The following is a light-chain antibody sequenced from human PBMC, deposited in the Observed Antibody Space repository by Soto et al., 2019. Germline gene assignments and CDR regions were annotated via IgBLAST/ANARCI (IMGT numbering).Light chain of an antibody. J-gene: IGKJ1*01. CDR2: DAS. Sequence: DIQMTQSPSTLSASVGDSVTISWRGRQNIRNWLSWYQQKPGKAPNPLIFDASSFKSGVPARFSGGGSGTDFTLTISSLQPEDFATYYCQQLNSYPPWTFGQGTKVDIK. CDR3: QQLNSYPPWT. V-gene: IGKV1-5*01. CDR1: QNIRNW.